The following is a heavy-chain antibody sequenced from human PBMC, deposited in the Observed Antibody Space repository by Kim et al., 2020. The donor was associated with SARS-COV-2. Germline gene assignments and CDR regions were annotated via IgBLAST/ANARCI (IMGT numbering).Heavy chain of an antibody. CDR2: FYTGGGT. V-gene: IGHV3-53*01. CDR1: GCNGRLIY. CDR3: ARGLDNYKYNGMDV. D-gene: IGHD1-1*01. Sequence: GGSLRLSCAASGCNGRLIYMQCIRQAPGRGLEWVSVFYTGGGTDYADSVKGRFDISRDNSRNTLYLQMNSLRAEDTGVYYCARGLDNYKYNGMDVWGQGTTVTVSS. J-gene: IGHJ6*02.